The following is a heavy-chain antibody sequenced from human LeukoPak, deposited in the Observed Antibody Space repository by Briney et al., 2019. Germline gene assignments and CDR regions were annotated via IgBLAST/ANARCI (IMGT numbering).Heavy chain of an antibody. CDR2: IYYSGST. V-gene: IGHV4-59*01. D-gene: IGHD7-27*01. CDR1: GGSISSYY. J-gene: IGHJ2*01. Sequence: SETLSLTCTVSGGSISSYYWSWIRQPPGKGLEWIGYIYYSGSTNYNPSLKSRVTISVDTSKNQFSLKLSSVTAADTAVYYCARRRGTGAYWYFDLWGRGTLVTVSS. CDR3: ARRRGTGAYWYFDL.